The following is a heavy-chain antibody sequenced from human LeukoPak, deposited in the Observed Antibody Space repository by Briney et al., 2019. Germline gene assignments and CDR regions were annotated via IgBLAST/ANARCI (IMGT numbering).Heavy chain of an antibody. V-gene: IGHV1-46*01. CDR3: ARDAPIVKTGAYYFDY. CDR1: GYTFTSYY. D-gene: IGHD1-1*01. Sequence: GASVKVSCKASGYTFTSYYMHWVRQAPGQGLEWMGIINPSGGSTSYAQKFQGRVTMTRDMSTSTVYMELSSLRSEDTAVYYCARDAPIVKTGAYYFDYWGQGTLVTVSS. CDR2: INPSGGST. J-gene: IGHJ4*02.